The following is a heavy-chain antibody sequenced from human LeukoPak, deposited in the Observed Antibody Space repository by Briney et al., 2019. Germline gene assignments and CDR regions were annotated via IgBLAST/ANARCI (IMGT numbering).Heavy chain of an antibody. V-gene: IGHV4-59*08. J-gene: IGHJ4*02. Sequence: SSETLSLTCSVSGDSINNYYWTWIRQPPGKELEWIAYTHYTGNTKSNPSLKSRVTTSVDTSKSQFSLKLSSVTAADTAVYYCAKWSSTLKAFDSWGQGILVIVSS. CDR2: THYTGNT. CDR3: AKWSSTLKAFDS. CDR1: GDSINNYY. D-gene: IGHD2-8*01.